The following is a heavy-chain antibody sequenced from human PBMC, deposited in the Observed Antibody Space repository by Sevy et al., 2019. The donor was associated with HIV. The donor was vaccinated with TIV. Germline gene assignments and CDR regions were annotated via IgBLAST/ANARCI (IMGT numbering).Heavy chain of an antibody. D-gene: IGHD3-10*01. CDR1: GGSISSSNW. J-gene: IGHJ6*02. Sequence: QLRRTLSLTCAVSGGSISSSNWWSWVRQPPGKGLEWIGEIYHSGSTNYNPSLKSRVTISVDKSKNQFSLKLSSVTAADTAVYYCARDRHVSITMVRGVQNYYGMDVWGQGTTVTVSS. CDR3: ARDRHVSITMVRGVQNYYGMDV. V-gene: IGHV4-4*03. CDR2: IYHSGST.